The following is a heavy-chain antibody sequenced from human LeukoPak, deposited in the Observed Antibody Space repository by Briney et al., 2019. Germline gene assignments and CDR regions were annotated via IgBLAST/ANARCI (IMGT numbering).Heavy chain of an antibody. Sequence: SGGSLRLSCAASGSTFSSYWMNWARQAPGKGLEWEASINHNGNVNYYVDSVKGRFTISRDNAKNSLYLQMSNLRAEDTAVYFCARGGGLDVWGQGATVTVSS. CDR1: GSTFSSYW. D-gene: IGHD3-16*01. CDR3: ARGGGLDV. J-gene: IGHJ6*02. CDR2: INHNGNVN. V-gene: IGHV3-7*03.